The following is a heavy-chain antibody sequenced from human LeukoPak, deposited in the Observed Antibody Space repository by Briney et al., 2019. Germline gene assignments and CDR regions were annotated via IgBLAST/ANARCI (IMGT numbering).Heavy chain of an antibody. CDR3: AIYDFWSGYYTADAFDI. CDR1: GFTFTSSA. CDR2: IVVGSGNT. V-gene: IGHV1-58*01. D-gene: IGHD3-3*01. J-gene: IGHJ3*02. Sequence: ASVKVSCNASGFTFTSSAVQWVRQARGQRLEWIGWIVVGSGNTNYAQKFQERVTITRDMSTSTAYMELSSLRSEDTAVYYCAIYDFWSGYYTADAFDIWGQGTMVTVSS.